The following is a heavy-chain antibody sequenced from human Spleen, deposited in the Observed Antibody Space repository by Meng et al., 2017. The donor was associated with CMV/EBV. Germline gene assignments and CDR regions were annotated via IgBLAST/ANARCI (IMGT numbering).Heavy chain of an antibody. CDR1: GYTFTDYR. J-gene: IGHJ4*02. Sequence: KVSCKASGYTFTDYRIHWIRQAPGQGAEWLGRSNCNSGDTEYAQKFQGRVTMTRDTSISTAYMEVASLRSDDTAVYYCVRLAGGTDYWGQGTLVTVSS. V-gene: IGHV1-2*06. D-gene: IGHD3-16*01. CDR2: SNCNSGDT. CDR3: VRLAGGTDY.